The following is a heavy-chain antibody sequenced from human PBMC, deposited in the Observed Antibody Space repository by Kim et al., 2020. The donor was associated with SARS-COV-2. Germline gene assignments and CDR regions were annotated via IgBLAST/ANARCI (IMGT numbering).Heavy chain of an antibody. CDR2: IKFDGSYK. CDR1: GFTFSNYY. CDR3: ARGSPGWPGVDY. Sequence: GGSLRLSCVVSGFTFSNYYMSWVRRSPEKGLEWVAIIKFDGSYKDYVDSVKGRFTVSRDDAKNSLYLQMRSLTADDTAVYFCARGSPGWPGVDYWGQGTLVT. V-gene: IGHV3-7*01. J-gene: IGHJ4*02. D-gene: IGHD6-19*01.